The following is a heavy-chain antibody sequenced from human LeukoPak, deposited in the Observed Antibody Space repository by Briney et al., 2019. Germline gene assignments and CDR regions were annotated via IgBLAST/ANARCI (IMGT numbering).Heavy chain of an antibody. V-gene: IGHV4-59*01. D-gene: IGHD3-3*01. CDR2: IYYSGST. CDR1: DDSISDYY. CDR3: ARVAPEFFGVVTKGYYYYYMDV. Sequence: SETLSLTCTVSDDSISDYYRGWIRQPPGKGLEWIGYIYYSGSTNYNPSLKSRVTISVDTSKNQFSLKLSSVTAADTAVYYCARVAPEFFGVVTKGYYYYYMDVWGKGTTVTVSS. J-gene: IGHJ6*03.